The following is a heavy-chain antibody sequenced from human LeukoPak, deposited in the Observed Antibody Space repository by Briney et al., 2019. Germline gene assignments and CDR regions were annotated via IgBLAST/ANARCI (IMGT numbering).Heavy chain of an antibody. J-gene: IGHJ4*02. V-gene: IGHV4-34*01. CDR2: INHSGTT. CDR3: ARRSDY. CDR1: GGSFSGYY. Sequence: KASETLSLTCAVYGGSFSGYYWSWIRQPPGKGLEWIGEINHSGTTNYNPSLKSRVIISVDTSKNQFSLKLSSVTAADTAVYYCARRSDYWGQGILVTVSS.